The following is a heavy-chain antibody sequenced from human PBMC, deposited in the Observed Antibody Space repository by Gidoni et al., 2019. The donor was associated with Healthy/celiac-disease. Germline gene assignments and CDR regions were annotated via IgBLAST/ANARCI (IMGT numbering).Heavy chain of an antibody. CDR3: ARSMIVVVIDAFDI. CDR2: INHRGST. Sequence: QVQLQPWGAGLLKPSETLSPTCSLYGGSFSGYYWSWIRQPPGKGLEWIGEINHRGSTNYNPSLKSRVTISVDTSKNQFSLKLSSVTAADTAVYYCARSMIVVVIDAFDIWGQGTMVTVSS. V-gene: IGHV4-34*01. CDR1: GGSFSGYY. D-gene: IGHD3-22*01. J-gene: IGHJ3*02.